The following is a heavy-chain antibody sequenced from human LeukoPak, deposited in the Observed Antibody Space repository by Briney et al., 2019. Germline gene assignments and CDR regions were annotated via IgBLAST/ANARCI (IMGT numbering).Heavy chain of an antibody. J-gene: IGHJ4*02. V-gene: IGHV3-48*01. Sequence: GGSLRLSCAAAGFTFSSYSMNWASQAPGKGLEWVSYISSSSSTIYYADSVKGRFTISRDNAKNSLYLQMNSLRAEDTAVYYCASPVVPAAKLGEFFVYWRQGTLVTVSS. CDR1: GFTFSSYS. CDR3: ASPVVPAAKLGEFFVY. D-gene: IGHD2-2*01. CDR2: ISSSSSTI.